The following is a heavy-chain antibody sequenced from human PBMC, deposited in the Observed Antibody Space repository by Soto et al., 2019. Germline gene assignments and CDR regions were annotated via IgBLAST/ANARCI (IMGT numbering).Heavy chain of an antibody. Sequence: ASVKVSCKASGGPFSSYSITWVRQAPGQGLEWMGGIIPFFGTSNYAQKFQGRVTITADESTSTVYMELSSLKSEDTAVYYCARGGTFYDSSGYPKHNWFDTWGQGTLVTVSS. D-gene: IGHD3-22*01. CDR1: GGPFSSYS. V-gene: IGHV1-69*13. J-gene: IGHJ5*02. CDR3: ARGGTFYDSSGYPKHNWFDT. CDR2: IIPFFGTS.